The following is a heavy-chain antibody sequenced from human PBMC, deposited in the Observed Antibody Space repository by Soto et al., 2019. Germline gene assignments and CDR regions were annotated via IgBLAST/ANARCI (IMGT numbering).Heavy chain of an antibody. CDR3: AKDWVSSGRRYDY. CDR1: GFTFNSYA. CDR2: ISGSGVST. V-gene: IGHV3-23*01. J-gene: IGHJ4*02. Sequence: EVQLLESGGGLVQPGGSLRLSCAASGFTFNSYAMSWVRQAPGKGLEWVSSISGSGVSTYYADSVKGRFAISRDNSRNPLSLQINSLRSEDTALYYCAKDWVSSGRRYDYWGQGTLVTVSS. D-gene: IGHD6-19*01.